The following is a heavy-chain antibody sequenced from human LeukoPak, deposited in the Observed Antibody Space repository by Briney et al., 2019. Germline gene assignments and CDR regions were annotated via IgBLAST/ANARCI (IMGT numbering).Heavy chain of an antibody. CDR2: ISWNSGSI. V-gene: IGHV3-9*01. D-gene: IGHD3-16*01. Sequence: GGSLRLSCAASGFTFDDYAMHWVRQAPGKGLEWVSGISWNSGSIGYADSVKGRFTISRDNAKNSLYLQMNSLRAEDTALYYCAKARGYDWGHCMDVWGQGTTVTVSS. CDR3: AKARGYDWGHCMDV. CDR1: GFTFDDYA. J-gene: IGHJ6*02.